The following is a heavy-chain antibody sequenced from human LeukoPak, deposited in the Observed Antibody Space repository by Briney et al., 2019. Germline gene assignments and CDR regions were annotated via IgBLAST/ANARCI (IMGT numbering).Heavy chain of an antibody. J-gene: IGHJ2*01. CDR2: MNPNSGNT. CDR3: ARGRDQWLARGTNWYFDL. Sequence: GASVKVSXKASGYTFTSYDINWVRQATGQGLEWMGWMNPNSGNTGYAQKFQGRVTMTRNTSISTAYMELSSLRSEDTAVYYCARGRDQWLARGTNWYFDLWGRGTLVTVSS. CDR1: GYTFTSYD. V-gene: IGHV1-8*01. D-gene: IGHD6-19*01.